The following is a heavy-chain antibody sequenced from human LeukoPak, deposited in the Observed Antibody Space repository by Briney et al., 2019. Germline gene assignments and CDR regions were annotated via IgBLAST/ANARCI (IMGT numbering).Heavy chain of an antibody. CDR2: ISAYNGNT. CDR1: GYTFTSYG. J-gene: IGHJ6*03. D-gene: IGHD3-3*01. Sequence: ASVKVSCKASGYTFTSYGISWVRQAPGQGLEWMGWISAYNGNTNYAQKLQGRVTMTTDTSTSTAYMELRSLRSDDTAVYYCARDLQSPNYDFWSGYWNYYYMDVWGKGTRVTVSS. CDR3: ARDLQSPNYDFWSGYWNYYYMDV. V-gene: IGHV1-18*01.